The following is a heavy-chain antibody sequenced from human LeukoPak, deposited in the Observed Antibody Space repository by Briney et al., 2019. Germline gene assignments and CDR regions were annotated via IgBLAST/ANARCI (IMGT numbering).Heavy chain of an antibody. J-gene: IGHJ3*02. CDR1: GGSISSYY. CDR3: ARRNGYSLDAFDI. D-gene: IGHD5-24*01. Sequence: PSEALSLTCTVSGGSISSYYWNWIRQPPGKGLEWIGYIHYSGSTNYNPSLKSRVTISVDTSKNQFSLKLSSVTAADTAVYYCARRNGYSLDAFDIWGQGTMVIVSS. V-gene: IGHV4-59*08. CDR2: IHYSGST.